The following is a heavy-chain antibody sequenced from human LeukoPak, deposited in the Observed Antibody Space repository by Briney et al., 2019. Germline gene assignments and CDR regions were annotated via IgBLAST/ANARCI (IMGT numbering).Heavy chain of an antibody. CDR3: ARGFSERYCSSTSCYEEGLEWYFDL. D-gene: IGHD2-2*01. CDR2: INHSGST. J-gene: IGHJ2*01. Sequence: SETLSLTCAVYGGSFSGYYWSWIRQPPGKGLEWIGEINHSGSTNYNPSLKSRVNISVDTSKNQFSLKLSSVTVADTAVYYCARGFSERYCSSTSCYEEGLEWYFDLWGRGTLVTVSS. CDR1: GGSFSGYY. V-gene: IGHV4-34*01.